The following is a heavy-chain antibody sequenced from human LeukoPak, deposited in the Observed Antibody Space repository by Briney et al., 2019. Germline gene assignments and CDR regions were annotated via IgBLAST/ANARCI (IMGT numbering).Heavy chain of an antibody. CDR3: AELGITMIGGV. V-gene: IGHV3-48*03. Sequence: PGGSQRLFCAASGFPFNSYDMNWVPEAPGKGLEWGSYISSSGSTIYYADSVKGRFTISRDNAKNSLYLQMNSLRAEDTAVYYCAELGITMIGGVWGKGTTVTISS. D-gene: IGHD3-10*02. CDR2: ISSSGSTI. CDR1: GFPFNSYD. J-gene: IGHJ6*04.